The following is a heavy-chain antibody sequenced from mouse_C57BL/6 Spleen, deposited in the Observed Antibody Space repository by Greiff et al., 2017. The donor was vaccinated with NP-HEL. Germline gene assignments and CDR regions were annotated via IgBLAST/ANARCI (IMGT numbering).Heavy chain of an antibody. V-gene: IGHV5-4*01. CDR3: ARDTTVVERSFAY. CDR2: ISDGGSYT. CDR1: GFTFSSYA. Sequence: EVKLVESGGGLVKPGGSLKLSCAASGFTFSSYAMSWVRQTPEKRLEWVATISDGGSYTYYPDNVKGRFTISRDNAKNNLYLQMSHLKSEDTAMYYCARDTTVVERSFAYWGQGTLVTVSA. J-gene: IGHJ3*01. D-gene: IGHD1-1*01.